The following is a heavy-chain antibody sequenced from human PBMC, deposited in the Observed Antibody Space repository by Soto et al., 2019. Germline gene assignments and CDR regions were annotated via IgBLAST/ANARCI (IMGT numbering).Heavy chain of an antibody. CDR1: GYRFTSYW. CDR2: IYPGDSNT. J-gene: IGHJ4*02. D-gene: IGHD2-2*01. V-gene: IGHV5-51*01. CDR3: ARLGPSTIDY. Sequence: ESRKISCDGCGYRFTSYWIAWVRQVPGKGLEWMGIIYPGDSNTRYSPSLQGQVTMSADKSISTAYLEWSSLMDSDSAMYYCARLGPSTIDYWGQGTLVTVSS.